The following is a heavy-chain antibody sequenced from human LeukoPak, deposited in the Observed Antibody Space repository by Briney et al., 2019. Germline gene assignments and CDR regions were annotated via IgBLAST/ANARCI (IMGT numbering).Heavy chain of an antibody. CDR1: GFTFSSYA. Sequence: GGSLRLSCAASGFTFSSYAMSWVRQAPGKGLEWVSAISGSGGRTYYADSVKGRFTISRDNSKNTLYLQMNCLRAEDTAVYYCAKDAGLEWYYYDSSGYNAYGYLQHWGQGTLVTVSS. D-gene: IGHD3-22*01. V-gene: IGHV3-23*01. J-gene: IGHJ1*01. CDR2: ISGSGGRT. CDR3: AKDAGLEWYYYDSSGYNAYGYLQH.